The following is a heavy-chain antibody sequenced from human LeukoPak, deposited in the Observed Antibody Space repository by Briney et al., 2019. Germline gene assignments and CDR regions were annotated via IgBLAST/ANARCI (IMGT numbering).Heavy chain of an antibody. J-gene: IGHJ4*02. CDR2: IYGSSRT. V-gene: IGHV3-66*01. CDR1: GFIVSSNY. D-gene: IGHD5-18*01. CDR3: ARDRADGYNYGDYFDN. Sequence: GESLRLSCAGSGFIVSSNYMSWVRQAAGKGLEWVSVIYGSSRTYYDSVKGRFTISRDNSKNTVYLQMDSLRAEDTAVYYCARDRADGYNYGDYFDNWGQGTLVTVSS.